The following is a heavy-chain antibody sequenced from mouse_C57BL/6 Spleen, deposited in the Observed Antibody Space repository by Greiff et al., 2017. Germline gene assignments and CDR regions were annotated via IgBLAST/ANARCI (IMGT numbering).Heavy chain of an antibody. J-gene: IGHJ2*01. CDR1: GYTFTDYE. CDR2: IDPETGGT. V-gene: IGHV1-15*01. CDR3: TRSDWDVGY. Sequence: QVQLKQSGAELVRPGASVTLSCKASGYTFTDYEMHWVKQTPVHGLEWIGAIDPETGGTAYNQKFKGKAILTADKSSSTAYMELRSLTSEDSAVYYCTRSDWDVGYWGQGTTLTVSS. D-gene: IGHD4-1*01.